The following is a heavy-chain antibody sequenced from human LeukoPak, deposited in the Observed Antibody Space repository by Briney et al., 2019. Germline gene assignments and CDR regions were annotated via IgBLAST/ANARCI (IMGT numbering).Heavy chain of an antibody. CDR2: ISAYNGNT. CDR1: GYTFTSYG. D-gene: IGHD3-10*01. J-gene: IGHJ6*02. Sequence: GASVKVSCKASGYTFTSYGISWVRQAPGQGLEWMGWISAYNGNTNYAQKLQGRVTMPTDTSTSTAYMELRSLRSDDTAVYYCARVQHYYGSGYYYYYYGMDVWGQGTTVTVSS. CDR3: ARVQHYYGSGYYYYYYGMDV. V-gene: IGHV1-18*01.